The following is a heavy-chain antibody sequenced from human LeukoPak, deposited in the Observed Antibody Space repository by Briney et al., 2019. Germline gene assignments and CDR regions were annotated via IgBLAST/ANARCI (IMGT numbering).Heavy chain of an antibody. J-gene: IGHJ4*02. CDR1: GYTFTAYY. CDR2: INPNTGGT. Sequence: ASVKVSCKASGYTFTAYYIHWVRQAPGQGLECMGWINPNTGGTNYAQKFQGTFTMTRDTSISTAYMELSRLTSDDTAVYYCARKSGDDYFDYWAREPWSPSPQ. D-gene: IGHD1-26*01. CDR3: ARKSGDDYFDY. V-gene: IGHV1-2*02.